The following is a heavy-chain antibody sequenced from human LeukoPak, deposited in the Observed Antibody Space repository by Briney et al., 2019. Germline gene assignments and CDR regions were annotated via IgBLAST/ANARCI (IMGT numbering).Heavy chain of an antibody. Sequence: GGSLRLSCAASGFTFSSYAMSWVRQAPGKGLEWVSAISGSGGSTYYADSVKGRFTISRDNSKNTPYLQMNSLRAEDTAVYYCAKDPSPLLARPNWFDPWGQGTLVTVSS. CDR2: ISGSGGST. D-gene: IGHD2/OR15-2a*01. CDR1: GFTFSSYA. J-gene: IGHJ5*02. CDR3: AKDPSPLLARPNWFDP. V-gene: IGHV3-23*01.